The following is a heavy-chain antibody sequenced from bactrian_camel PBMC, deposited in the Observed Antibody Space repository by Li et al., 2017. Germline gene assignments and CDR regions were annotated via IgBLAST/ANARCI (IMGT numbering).Heavy chain of an antibody. CDR2: IDSEGSI. CDR3: AASGGQLGRWCYEFPVNWVSWLYN. J-gene: IGHJ4*01. D-gene: IGHD3*01. CDR1: GYTYSGYC. Sequence: VQLVESGGGSVQAGGALRLSCEVSGYTYSGYCMGWFRGELRDEIATIDSEGSITYADSVKGRFTISQDGAKNTLYLHMNNLKPEDTAMYHCAASGGQLGRWCYEFPVNWVSWLYNWGQGTQVTVS. V-gene: IGHV3S24*01.